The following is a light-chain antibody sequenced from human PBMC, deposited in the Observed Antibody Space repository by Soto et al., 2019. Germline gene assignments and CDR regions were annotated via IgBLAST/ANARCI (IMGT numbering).Light chain of an antibody. CDR1: SFNIGFNY. CDR2: SND. CDR3: AAWDDSLSGGV. V-gene: IGLV1-47*02. J-gene: IGLJ1*01. Sequence: QSVLTQPPSASGTPGQTVTISCSGSSFNIGFNYVYWYQQLPGMAPKLLIHSNDERPSGVPDRFSGSKSGTSASLAISGLRSDDEAEYYCAAWDDSLSGGVFGTGTKLTVL.